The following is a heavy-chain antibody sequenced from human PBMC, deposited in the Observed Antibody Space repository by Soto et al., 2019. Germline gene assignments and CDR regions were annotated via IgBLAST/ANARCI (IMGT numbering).Heavy chain of an antibody. J-gene: IGHJ4*02. CDR3: ARVDSSGCSEY. D-gene: IGHD6-25*01. Sequence: GESLKISCKGSGYSFTSYWIGWVRQMPGKGLECMGFIYPGDSDTTYSPSFQGHVTISADKYSSTAYLQWSSLKASDTTMYYCARVDSSGCSEYWGQGTLVTVSS. CDR1: GYSFTSYW. V-gene: IGHV5-51*01. CDR2: IYPGDSDT.